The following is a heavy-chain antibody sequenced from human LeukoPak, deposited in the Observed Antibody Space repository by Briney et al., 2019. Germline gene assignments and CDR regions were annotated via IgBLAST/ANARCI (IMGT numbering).Heavy chain of an antibody. Sequence: GGSLRLSCAASGFTFISYWMSWVRQAPGKGLEWVANIKQDGSEKYYVDSVKGRFTISRDNAKNSLYLQMNSLRAEDTAVYYCATDYSGSYYNEPTWGQGTLVTVSS. D-gene: IGHD1-26*01. V-gene: IGHV3-7*01. CDR1: GFTFISYW. CDR2: IKQDGSEK. J-gene: IGHJ5*02. CDR3: ATDYSGSYYNEPT.